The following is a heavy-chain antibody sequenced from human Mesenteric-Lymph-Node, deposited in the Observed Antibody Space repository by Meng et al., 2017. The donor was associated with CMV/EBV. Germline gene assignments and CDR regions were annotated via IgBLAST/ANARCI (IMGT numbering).Heavy chain of an antibody. CDR1: GGSFSGYY. V-gene: IGHV4-34*01. CDR2: INHSGST. CDR3: ARGSSYDILTGYFDY. Sequence: QVELHTWGASLLKPSETLSVTCAVYGGSFSGYYWNWIRQSPEKGLEWIGEINHSGSTTYNPSFTSRIIISVDTSTNQISLNMSSVTAADTAVYYCARGSSYDILTGYFDYWGQGALVTVSS. J-gene: IGHJ4*02. D-gene: IGHD3-9*01.